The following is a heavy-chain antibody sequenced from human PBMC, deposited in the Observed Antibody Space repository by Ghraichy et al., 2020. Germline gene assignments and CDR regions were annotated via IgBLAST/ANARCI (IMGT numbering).Heavy chain of an antibody. V-gene: IGHV4-59*08. Sequence: SETLSLTCTVSGGSISSYYWSWIRQPPGKGLEWIGYIYYSGSTNYNPSLKSRVTISVDTSKNQFSLKLSSVTAADTAVYYCARHTNVDIVATIGALDYWGQGTLVTVSS. CDR2: IYYSGST. D-gene: IGHD5-12*01. CDR3: ARHTNVDIVATIGALDY. J-gene: IGHJ4*02. CDR1: GGSISSYY.